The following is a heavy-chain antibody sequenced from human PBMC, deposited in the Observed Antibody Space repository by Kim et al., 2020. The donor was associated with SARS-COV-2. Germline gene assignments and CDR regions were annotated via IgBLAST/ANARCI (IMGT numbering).Heavy chain of an antibody. V-gene: IGHV1-24*01. Sequence: ASVKVSCKVSGYALTDLSIHWVRQAPGKGLQWMGGFDHEAGETIFAQNFQGRVTMTEDTSTDTAYMELSSLRSEDTAVYFCATGYTSVGGDYWGQGSLVTVSS. D-gene: IGHD2-15*01. CDR3: ATGYTSVGGDY. CDR2: FDHEAGET. J-gene: IGHJ4*02. CDR1: GYALTDLS.